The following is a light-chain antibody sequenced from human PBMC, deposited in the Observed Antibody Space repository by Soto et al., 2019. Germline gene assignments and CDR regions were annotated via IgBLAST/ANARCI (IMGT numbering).Light chain of an antibody. Sequence: NFMLTQPHSVSESPGKTVTISCTRSSGNIASTYVRWFQQRPGSAPTTLIFADNQRPSGVPGRFSGSIDRSSNSASLTIAGLKTEDEADYYCQSYDRASPVIFGGGTKLTVL. CDR3: QSYDRASPVI. CDR2: ADN. CDR1: SGNIASTY. V-gene: IGLV6-57*04. J-gene: IGLJ2*01.